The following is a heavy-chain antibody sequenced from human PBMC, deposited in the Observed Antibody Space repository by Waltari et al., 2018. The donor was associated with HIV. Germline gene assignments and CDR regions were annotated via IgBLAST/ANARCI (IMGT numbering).Heavy chain of an antibody. CDR3: AHSQNDYVWGTYRLK. CDR2: IYWNDDK. V-gene: IGHV2-5*01. Sequence: QITLKESGPTLVKPTQTLTLTCTFSGFSLTTSGVGVGWIRQPPGKALEWLALIYWNDDKRYSPSLKSRLTITKDTSKNQVVLVMNNMDPVDTATYYCAHSQNDYVWGTYRLKWGQGTLITVSS. D-gene: IGHD3-16*02. CDR1: GFSLTTSGVG. J-gene: IGHJ4*02.